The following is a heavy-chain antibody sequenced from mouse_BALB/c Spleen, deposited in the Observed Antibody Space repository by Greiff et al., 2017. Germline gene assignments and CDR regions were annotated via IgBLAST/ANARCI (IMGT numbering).Heavy chain of an antibody. CDR1: GFTFSSYG. D-gene: IGHD2-4*01. J-gene: IGHJ2*01. Sequence: EVMLVESGGDLVKPGGSLKLSCAASGFTFSSYGMSWVRQTPDKRLEWVATISSGGSYTYYPDSVKGRFTISRDNAKNTLYLQMSSLKSEDTAMYYCARLSTMITTAFFDYWGQGTTLTVSS. CDR3: ARLSTMITTAFFDY. V-gene: IGHV5-6*01. CDR2: ISSGGSYT.